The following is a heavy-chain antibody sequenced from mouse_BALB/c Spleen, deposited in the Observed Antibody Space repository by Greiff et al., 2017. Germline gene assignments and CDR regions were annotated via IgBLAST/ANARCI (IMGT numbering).Heavy chain of an antibody. D-gene: IGHD2-14*01. V-gene: IGHV14-1*02. Sequence: EVMLQQSGAELVRPGALVKLSCKASGFNIKDYYMHWVKQRPEQGLEWIGWIDPENGNTIYDPKFQGKASITADTSSNTAYLQLSSLTSEDTAVYYCARDGRYDPYAMDYWGQGTSVTVSS. CDR2: IDPENGNT. CDR3: ARDGRYDPYAMDY. J-gene: IGHJ4*01. CDR1: GFNIKDYY.